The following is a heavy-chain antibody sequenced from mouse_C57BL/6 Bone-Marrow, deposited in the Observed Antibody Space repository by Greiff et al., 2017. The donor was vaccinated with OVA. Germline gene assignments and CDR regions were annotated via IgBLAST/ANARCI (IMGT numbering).Heavy chain of an antibody. Sequence: QVTLKESGAELVKPGASVKMSCKASGYTFTSYWITWVKQRPGQGLEWIGDIYPGSGSTNYNEKFKSKATLTVDTSSSTAYMQLSSLTSEDSAVYYCASSWAWFAYWGQGTLVTVSA. J-gene: IGHJ3*01. D-gene: IGHD1-1*01. V-gene: IGHV1-55*01. CDR2: IYPGSGST. CDR3: ASSWAWFAY. CDR1: GYTFTSYW.